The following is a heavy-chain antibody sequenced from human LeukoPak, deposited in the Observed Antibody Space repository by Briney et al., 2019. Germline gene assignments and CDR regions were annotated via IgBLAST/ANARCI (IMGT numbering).Heavy chain of an antibody. CDR1: GFTVSSNY. D-gene: IGHD3-10*01. Sequence: GGSLRLSCATSGFTVSSNYMSWVRQAPGKGLEWVSVIYSGGSTYYADSVKGRFTISRDNSKNTLYLQMNSLRAEDTAVYYCASGLLWFGESYYWGQGTLVTVSS. J-gene: IGHJ4*02. V-gene: IGHV3-66*01. CDR3: ASGLLWFGESYY. CDR2: IYSGGST.